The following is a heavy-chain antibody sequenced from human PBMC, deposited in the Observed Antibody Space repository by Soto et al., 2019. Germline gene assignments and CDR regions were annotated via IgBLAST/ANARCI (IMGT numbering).Heavy chain of an antibody. Sequence: GGSLRLSCAASGFTFSSYWMSWVRQAPGKGLEWVANINQDGSAIHYVDSVRGRFTISRDNTKNSLFLQMNSLRAEDTAVYRCSRDRQGRYIYYMDDWGRGTTVTVSS. CDR3: SRDRQGRYIYYMDD. CDR1: GFTFSSYW. D-gene: IGHD3-16*02. V-gene: IGHV3-7*01. J-gene: IGHJ6*03. CDR2: INQDGSAI.